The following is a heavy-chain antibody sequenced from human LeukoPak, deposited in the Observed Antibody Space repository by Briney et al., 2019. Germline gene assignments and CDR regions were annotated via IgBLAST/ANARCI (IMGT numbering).Heavy chain of an antibody. CDR3: ARHLSGDDI. Sequence: PGGSLRLSCAASGFTLSSNYMSWVRQAPGKGLEWVSIIYSSGSTYYADSVKGRFTISRDNSKNTLYLQMNSLRDEDTAVYYCARHLSGDDIWGQGTMVIVSS. D-gene: IGHD6-25*01. J-gene: IGHJ3*02. V-gene: IGHV3-53*01. CDR2: IYSSGST. CDR1: GFTLSSNY.